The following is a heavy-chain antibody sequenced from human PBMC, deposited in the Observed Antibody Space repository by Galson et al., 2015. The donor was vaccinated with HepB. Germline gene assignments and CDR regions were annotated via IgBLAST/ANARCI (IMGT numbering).Heavy chain of an antibody. CDR2: ISSSSSTI. CDR3: ARDRVGYYDSSGYYYYYGMDV. CDR1: GFTFSSYS. V-gene: IGHV3-48*04. D-gene: IGHD3-22*01. J-gene: IGHJ6*02. Sequence: SLRLSCAASGFTFSSYSVNWVRQAPGKGLEWVSYISSSSSTIYYADSVKGRFTISRDNAKNSLYLQMNSLRAEDTAVYYCARDRVGYYDSSGYYYYYGMDVWGQGTTVTVSS.